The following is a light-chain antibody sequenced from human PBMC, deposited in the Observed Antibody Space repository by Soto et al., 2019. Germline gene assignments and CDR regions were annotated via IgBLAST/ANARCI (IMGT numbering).Light chain of an antibody. J-gene: IGLJ2*01. CDR2: DVD. CDR3: SSYVGSNFHVL. Sequence: QSALTQPPSASGSPGQSVTIACTGTTSDVGGYNYVSGYQQHPGKAPTLLVYDVDKRPSGVPDRFSGSKSGNTASLTVSGLQAEDDSDYYCSSYVGSNFHVLFGGGPKLTVL. V-gene: IGLV2-8*01. CDR1: TSDVGGYNY.